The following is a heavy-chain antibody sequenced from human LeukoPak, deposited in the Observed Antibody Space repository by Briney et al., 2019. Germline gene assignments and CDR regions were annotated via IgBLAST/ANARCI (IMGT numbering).Heavy chain of an antibody. CDR3: ARSGDCTNGVCYYYFDY. J-gene: IGHJ4*02. CDR1: GYTFTSYY. CDR2: INPSGGST. V-gene: IGHV1-46*01. Sequence: ASVKVSCKASGYTFTSYYMHWVRQAPGQGLEWMGIINPSGGSTSYAQKFQGRVTMTRDTSTSTVYMELSSLRPEDTAVYYCARSGDCTNGVCYYYFDYWGQGTLVTVSS. D-gene: IGHD2-8*01.